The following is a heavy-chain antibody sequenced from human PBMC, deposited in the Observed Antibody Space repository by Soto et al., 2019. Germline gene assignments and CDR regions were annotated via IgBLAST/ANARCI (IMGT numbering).Heavy chain of an antibody. J-gene: IGHJ6*02. V-gene: IGHV3-30*18. D-gene: IGHD5-18*01. CDR3: AKLLSAGTATTSVYYYYGMDA. Sequence: GGSLRLSCAASGFTFSSYGMHWVRQAPGKGLEWVAVISYDGSNKYYADSVKGRFTISRDNSKNTLYLQMNSLRAEETAVYYCAKLLSAGTATTSVYYYYGMDAWGQGTTVTVS. CDR1: GFTFSSYG. CDR2: ISYDGSNK.